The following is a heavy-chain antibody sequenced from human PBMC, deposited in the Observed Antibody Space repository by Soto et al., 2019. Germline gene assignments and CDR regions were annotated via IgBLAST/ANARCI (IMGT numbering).Heavy chain of an antibody. CDR1: GGSINSSYW. V-gene: IGHV4-4*02. J-gene: IGHJ4*02. CDR2: ISHGGST. CDR3: AREVSGIQAFDY. Sequence: QVQLQESGPGLVKPSETLSLTCVVSGGSINSSYWWNWVRQPPGKGLEWIGEISHGGSTNFNPSLKRRAPISVDKSKTHLSLKLDSVTAADTAVYYCAREVSGIQAFDYWGQGTLVTVSS. D-gene: IGHD1-20*01.